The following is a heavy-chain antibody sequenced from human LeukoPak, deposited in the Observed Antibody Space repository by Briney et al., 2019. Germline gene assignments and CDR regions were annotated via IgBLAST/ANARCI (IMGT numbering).Heavy chain of an antibody. V-gene: IGHV1-69*02. J-gene: IGHJ3*02. D-gene: IGHD2-15*01. CDR1: GDTLSTYT. CDR2: IIPSSGVA. CDR3: ARVNCSRESCYSPGVLDI. Sequence: ASVKVCCKASGDTLSTYTIYWMRQDPRQGLEWLGRIIPSSGVATYAPKFQGRVTMTTDKSTSTAYMELSSLRSDDTAVYYCARVNCSRESCYSPGVLDIWGQGTVVAVSS.